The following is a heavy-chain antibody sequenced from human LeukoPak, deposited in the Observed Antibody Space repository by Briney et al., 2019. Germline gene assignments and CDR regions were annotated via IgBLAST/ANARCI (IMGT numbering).Heavy chain of an antibody. CDR1: GFTFSSYT. CDR3: ARDRGAYCGGDCYLGFDY. CDR2: IAGSSGYI. Sequence: PGGPLRLSCAASGFTFSSYTMNWVRQAPGKGLEWGSSIAGSSGYISYADSVKGRSTISRDNAKKSLYLQMTSLTAEDTAVYYCARDRGAYCGGDCYLGFDYWGRGTLVTVSS. V-gene: IGHV3-21*01. J-gene: IGHJ4*01. D-gene: IGHD2-21*02.